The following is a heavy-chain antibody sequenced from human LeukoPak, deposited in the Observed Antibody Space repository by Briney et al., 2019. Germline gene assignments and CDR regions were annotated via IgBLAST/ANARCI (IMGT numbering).Heavy chain of an antibody. V-gene: IGHV3-9*01. D-gene: IGHD3-10*01. CDR3: AFRGGRLDYYFDY. Sequence: PGGSLRLSCAASGFTFDDYAMHWVRQAPGKGLEWVSGISGNSGSIGYADSVKGRFTISRDNAKNTLYLQINSLRAEDTAVYYCAFRGGRLDYYFDYWGQGTLVTVSS. J-gene: IGHJ4*02. CDR2: ISGNSGSI. CDR1: GFTFDDYA.